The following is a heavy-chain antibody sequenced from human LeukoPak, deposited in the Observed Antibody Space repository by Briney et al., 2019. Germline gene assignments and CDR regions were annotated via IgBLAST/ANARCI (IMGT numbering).Heavy chain of an antibody. Sequence: SETLSLTCTVSGGSINSGGYYWSWIRQHPGKGLEWIGYIYYSGSTYYNPSLKSRITISLDTSKNQFSLKLSSVTAADTAVYYCARGRRDGYNFAYWGQGTLVTVSS. J-gene: IGHJ4*02. CDR2: IYYSGST. V-gene: IGHV4-31*03. D-gene: IGHD5-24*01. CDR3: ARGRRDGYNFAY. CDR1: GGSINSGGYY.